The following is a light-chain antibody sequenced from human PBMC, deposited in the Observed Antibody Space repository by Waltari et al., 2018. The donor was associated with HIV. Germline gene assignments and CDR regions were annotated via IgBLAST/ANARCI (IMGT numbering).Light chain of an antibody. Sequence: QSVLTQPPSASAAPGHKGTIVCAGSSPTIRHNYVSWYQQLPGTAPKLLISENNQRPSGIPDRSSGSKSATSATLDITGLQTGDEADYYCGTWDTSLTSGYVFGTGTKVTVL. CDR2: ENN. CDR3: GTWDTSLTSGYV. V-gene: IGLV1-51*02. CDR1: SPTIRHNY. J-gene: IGLJ1*01.